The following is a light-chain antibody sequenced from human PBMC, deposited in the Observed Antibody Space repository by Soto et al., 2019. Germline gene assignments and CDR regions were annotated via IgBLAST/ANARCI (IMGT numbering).Light chain of an antibody. J-gene: IGKJ1*01. CDR3: MEGTPS. Sequence: IVLTQSPLSLPVTAGEHAPISCSSSQSLLHSNGYNYLDWYMQKPGQSPHLLIYLGSNRASGVPDRFSGSGSGNDFTLKISRVEAEDVGVYYCMEGTPSFGQGTKVDIK. CDR1: QSLLHSNGYNY. V-gene: IGKV2-28*01. CDR2: LGS.